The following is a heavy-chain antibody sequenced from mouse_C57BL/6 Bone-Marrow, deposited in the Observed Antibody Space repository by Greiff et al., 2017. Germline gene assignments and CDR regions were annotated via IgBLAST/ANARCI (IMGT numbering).Heavy chain of an antibody. V-gene: IGHV10-1*01. Sequence: EVQVVESGGGLVQPKGSLKLSCAASGFSFNTYAMNWVRQAPGKGLEWVARIRSKSNNYATYYADSVKDRFTISRDDSESMLYLQMNNLRTEDTAMYFCVRGGGDYWGQGTSVTVSS. CDR1: GFSFNTYA. CDR2: IRSKSNNYAT. CDR3: VRGGGDY. J-gene: IGHJ4*01.